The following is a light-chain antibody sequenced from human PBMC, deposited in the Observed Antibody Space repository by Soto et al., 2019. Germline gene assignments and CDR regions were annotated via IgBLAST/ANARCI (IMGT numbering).Light chain of an antibody. CDR3: QSNDNGLSGSDV. Sequence: QSVLTQPPSVSGAPGQRVTISCTGSSSNIGAGYDVNWYQQLPGTAPKLLIFGDSNRPSGVPDRFSGSKSGTPASLVITGLQADDEADYYCQSNDNGLSGSDVFGTGTKVTVL. J-gene: IGLJ1*01. CDR1: SSNIGAGYD. V-gene: IGLV1-40*01. CDR2: GDS.